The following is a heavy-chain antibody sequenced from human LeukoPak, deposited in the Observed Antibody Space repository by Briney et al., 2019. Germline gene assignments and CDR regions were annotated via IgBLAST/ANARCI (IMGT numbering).Heavy chain of an antibody. Sequence: GGSLRLSCAASGFTFSSYAMHWVRQAPGKGLEWVANIKQDGSEKYYVDSVKGRFTISRDNAKNSLYLQMNSLRAEDTAVYYCARTDTTTVTTNYDYWGQGTLVTVSS. CDR1: GFTFSSYA. J-gene: IGHJ4*02. CDR2: IKQDGSEK. CDR3: ARTDTTTVTTNYDY. V-gene: IGHV3-7*03. D-gene: IGHD4-17*01.